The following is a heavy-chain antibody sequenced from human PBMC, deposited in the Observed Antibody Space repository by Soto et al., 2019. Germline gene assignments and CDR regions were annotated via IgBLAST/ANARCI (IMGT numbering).Heavy chain of an antibody. CDR1: GFTLSPYA. D-gene: IGHD2-15*01. Sequence: QVQLVESGGGVVQPGRSLRLSCVASGFTLSPYAMHWVRQAPGKGLQWVAVMSYDGSNEHYADSVKGRFTISRDNSKNPLYLQLDSLRADDTAVYYCARDRTYYDPWRRGGYYGMDVWGQGTTVPVSS. V-gene: IGHV3-30-3*01. CDR2: MSYDGSNE. J-gene: IGHJ6*02. CDR3: ARDRTYYDPWRRGGYYGMDV.